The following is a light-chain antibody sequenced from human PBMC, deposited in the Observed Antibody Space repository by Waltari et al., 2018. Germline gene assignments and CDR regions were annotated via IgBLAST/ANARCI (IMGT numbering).Light chain of an antibody. CDR2: QDS. V-gene: IGLV3-1*01. CDR3: QAWDSSTVV. Sequence: SYELTQPPSVSVSPGQPDSITCSGDTLGEKHACWYQQKPGQSPVLVIYQDSKRPSGIPERFSGSNSGNTATLTISGTQAMDEADYYCQAWDSSTVVFGGGTKLTVL. CDR1: TLGEKH. J-gene: IGLJ2*01.